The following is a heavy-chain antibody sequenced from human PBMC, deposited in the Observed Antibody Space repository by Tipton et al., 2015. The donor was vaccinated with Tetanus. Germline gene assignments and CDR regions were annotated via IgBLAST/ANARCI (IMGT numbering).Heavy chain of an antibody. Sequence: LRLSCTVSGGSISGSYWNWIRQPPGKGLEWIAFIHHSGLAFSKPSLKSRVSISIDTSQNQFSLRLTSVTAADTAVYFCARNVYTVTNDAFDIWGHGTLVNVSS. CDR2: IHHSGLA. CDR1: GGSISGSY. D-gene: IGHD4-11*01. J-gene: IGHJ3*02. CDR3: ARNVYTVTNDAFDI. V-gene: IGHV4-30-4*08.